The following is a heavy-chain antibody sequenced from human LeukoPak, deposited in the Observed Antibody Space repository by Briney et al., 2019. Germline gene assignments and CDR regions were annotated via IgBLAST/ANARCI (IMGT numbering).Heavy chain of an antibody. Sequence: SETLSLTYTVSGGSISSRSYYWGWIRQPPGKGLEWIGSIYYSGSTYYNPSLKSRVTISVDTSKNQFSLKLSSVTAADTAVYYCARHKGAFATIFGVGQNWFDPWGQGTLVTVSS. V-gene: IGHV4-39*01. CDR1: GGSISSRSYY. D-gene: IGHD3-3*01. CDR3: ARHKGAFATIFGVGQNWFDP. CDR2: IYYSGST. J-gene: IGHJ5*02.